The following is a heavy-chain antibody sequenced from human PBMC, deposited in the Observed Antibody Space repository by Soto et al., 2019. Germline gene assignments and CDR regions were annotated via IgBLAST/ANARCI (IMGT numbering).Heavy chain of an antibody. CDR2: IYYSGST. Sequence: KPSETLSLTCTVSGGSVSSGSYYWSWIRQPPGKGLEWIGYIYYSGSTNYNPSLKSRVTISVDTSKNQFSLKLSSVTAADTAVYYCARGGYSGYDYYYYYGMDVWGQGTTVTVSS. D-gene: IGHD5-12*01. J-gene: IGHJ6*02. CDR3: ARGGYSGYDYYYYYGMDV. CDR1: GGSVSSGSYY. V-gene: IGHV4-61*01.